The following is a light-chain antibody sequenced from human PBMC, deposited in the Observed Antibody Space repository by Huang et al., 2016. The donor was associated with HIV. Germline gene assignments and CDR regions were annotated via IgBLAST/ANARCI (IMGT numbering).Light chain of an antibody. CDR1: QRVSSN. V-gene: IGKV3-15*01. Sequence: EILMTQSPATLSVSPGERVTISCRASQRVSSNLAWYQQKRGQAPRLLIYGASTRATGFPARFSGSGSGTDFTLTITSLQSGDFAVYYCHQYNNWPESFGQGTKVEIK. J-gene: IGKJ1*01. CDR2: GAS. CDR3: HQYNNWPES.